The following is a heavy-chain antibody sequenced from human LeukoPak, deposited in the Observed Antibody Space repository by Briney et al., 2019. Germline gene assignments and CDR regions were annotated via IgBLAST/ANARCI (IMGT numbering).Heavy chain of an antibody. Sequence: SETLSLTCAVYGGSFSNYYWSWIRQPPGQGLEWIGEVNHSGSTNYNPSLESRVTISGDTSNNQFSLRVRSVTAADTAVYYCARGGGSGSYLHYYNMDVWGKGTTVTVSS. CDR1: GGSFSNYY. V-gene: IGHV4-34*01. CDR3: ARGGGSGSYLHYYNMDV. J-gene: IGHJ6*03. D-gene: IGHD3-10*01. CDR2: VNHSGST.